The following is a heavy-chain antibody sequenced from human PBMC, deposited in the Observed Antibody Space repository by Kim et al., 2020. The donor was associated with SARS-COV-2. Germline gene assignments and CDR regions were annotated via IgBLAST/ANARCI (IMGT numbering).Heavy chain of an antibody. CDR1: GGSFSGYY. CDR2: INHSGST. J-gene: IGHJ4*02. D-gene: IGHD2-15*01. V-gene: IGHV4-34*01. Sequence: SETLSLTCAVYGGSFSGYYWSWIRQPPGKGLEWIGEINHSGSTNYNPSLKSRVTISVDTSKNQFSLKLSSVTAADTAVYYCARGRGNFDYWGQGTLVTVSS. CDR3: ARGRGNFDY.